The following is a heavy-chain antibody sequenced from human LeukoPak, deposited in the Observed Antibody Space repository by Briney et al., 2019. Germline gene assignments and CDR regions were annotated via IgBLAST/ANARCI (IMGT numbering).Heavy chain of an antibody. D-gene: IGHD3-10*01. CDR2: INHSGST. CDR1: GGSFSGYY. Sequence: PSETLSLTCAVYGGSFSGYYWSWIRQPPGKGLEWIGEINHSGSTNYNPSLKSRVTFSVDTSKNQFSLKLSSVTAADTAVYYCASEQGFGELLTFDYWGQGTLVTVSS. J-gene: IGHJ4*02. CDR3: ASEQGFGELLTFDY. V-gene: IGHV4-34*01.